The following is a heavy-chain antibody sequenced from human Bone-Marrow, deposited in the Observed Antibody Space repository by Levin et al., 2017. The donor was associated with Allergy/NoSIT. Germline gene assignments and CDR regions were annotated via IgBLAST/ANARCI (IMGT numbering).Heavy chain of an antibody. CDR3: ARGVESWFDP. V-gene: IGHV4-39*01. D-gene: IGHD3-10*01. CDR1: GGSLSSTSYF. J-gene: IGHJ5*02. CDR2: LYETGTT. Sequence: ESLKISCTVSGGSLSSTSYFWGWIRQPPGKGLEWIGSLYETGTTYYNPSLTSRVTISVDTSKNQFSLNLSSVTAADTAVYYCARGVESWFDPWGQGTLVTVSS.